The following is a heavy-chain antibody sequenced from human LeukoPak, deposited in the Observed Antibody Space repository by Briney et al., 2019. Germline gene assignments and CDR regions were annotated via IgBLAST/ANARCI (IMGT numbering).Heavy chain of an antibody. CDR1: GGSISSGGYY. D-gene: IGHD3-9*01. CDR2: IYYSGST. V-gene: IGHV4-31*03. CDR3: ARSYYDILTGYLYYFDY. Sequence: PSETLSLTYTVSGGSISSGGYYWSWIRQHPGKGLEWIGYIYYSGSTYYNPSLKSRVTISVDTSKNQFSLKLSSVTAADTAVYYCARSYYDILTGYLYYFDYWGQGTLVTVSS. J-gene: IGHJ4*02.